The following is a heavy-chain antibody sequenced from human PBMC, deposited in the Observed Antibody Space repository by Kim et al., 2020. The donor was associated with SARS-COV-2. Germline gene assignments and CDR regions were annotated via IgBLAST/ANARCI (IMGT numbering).Heavy chain of an antibody. CDR2: IFYNGIT. Sequence: SETLSLTCTVSGGSISPYYWSWIRQPPGKGLEWIGYIFYNGITDYNPSLMSRVTMSVDTSKNQFSLKLTSVTTADTAVYYCARQYYDSSGYYLATGYF. V-gene: IGHV4-59*01. CDR1: GGSISPYY. J-gene: IGHJ1*01. D-gene: IGHD3-22*01. CDR3: ARQYYDSSGYYLATGYF.